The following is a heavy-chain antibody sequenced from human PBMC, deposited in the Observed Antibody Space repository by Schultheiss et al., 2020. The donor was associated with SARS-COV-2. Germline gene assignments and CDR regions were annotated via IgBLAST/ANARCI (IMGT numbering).Heavy chain of an antibody. D-gene: IGHD2-21*02. CDR3: ARGNVVVTHWYFDL. CDR1: GGSISSYY. V-gene: IGHV4-4*07. J-gene: IGHJ2*01. CDR2: IYTSGST. Sequence: ESLKISCTVSGGSISSYYWSWIRQPAGKGLEWIGRIYTSGSTNYNPSLKSRVTMSVDTSKNQFSLKLSSVTAADTAVYYCARGNVVVTHWYFDLWGRGTLVTVSS.